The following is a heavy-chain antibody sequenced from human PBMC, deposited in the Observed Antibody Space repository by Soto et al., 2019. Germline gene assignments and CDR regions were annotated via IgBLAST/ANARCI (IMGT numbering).Heavy chain of an antibody. D-gene: IGHD3-22*01. V-gene: IGHV4-34*01. CDR3: ARVGYYDSSGYSHPSVY. CDR2: INHSGST. CDR1: GGSFSGYY. Sequence: QVQLQQWGAGLLKPSETLSLTCAVYGGSFSGYYWSWIRQPPGKGLEWIGEINHSGSTNYNPSLKSQVTISEDTSKNQVSLKLSSVTAADTAVYYCARVGYYDSSGYSHPSVYWGQGTLVTVSS. J-gene: IGHJ4*02.